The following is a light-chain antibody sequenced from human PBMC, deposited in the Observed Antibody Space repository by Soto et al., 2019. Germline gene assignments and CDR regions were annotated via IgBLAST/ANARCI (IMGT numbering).Light chain of an antibody. CDR3: QHRSTWWT. CDR1: QSISNF. Sequence: IVLTQSPATLSLSPGDRATLSCRASQSISNFLAWYQHIPGQAPRLLIYDASNRATGIPVKFSGSGFGTDLTLTISSLEPDDSAVYYCQHRSTWWTFGQGTKVEIK. V-gene: IGKV3-11*01. CDR2: DAS. J-gene: IGKJ1*01.